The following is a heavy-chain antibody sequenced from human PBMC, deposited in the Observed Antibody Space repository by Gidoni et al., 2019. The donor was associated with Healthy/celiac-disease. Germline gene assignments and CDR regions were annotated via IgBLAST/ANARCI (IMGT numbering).Heavy chain of an antibody. CDR2: ISSSSSYI. V-gene: IGHV3-21*01. Sequence: EVQLVESGGGLVKPGGSLRLSCAASGFTFSSYSMNWVRQAPGKGLEWVSSISSSSSYIYYADSVKGRFTISRDNAKNSLYLQMNSLRAEDTAVYYCARDTDSSSWQIMDVWGQGTTVTVSS. D-gene: IGHD6-13*01. CDR1: GFTFSSYS. J-gene: IGHJ6*02. CDR3: ARDTDSSSWQIMDV.